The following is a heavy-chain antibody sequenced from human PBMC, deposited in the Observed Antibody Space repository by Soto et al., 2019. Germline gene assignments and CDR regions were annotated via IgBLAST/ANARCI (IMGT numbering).Heavy chain of an antibody. J-gene: IGHJ4*02. V-gene: IGHV3-9*01. CDR3: AKGLATTIWTNFDY. Sequence: GGSLRLSCAASGFTFDDYAMHWVRQAPGKGLEWVSGISWNSGSIGYADSVKGRFTISRDNAKNSLYLQMNSLRAEDTALYYCAKGLATTIWTNFDYWGQGTLVTVSS. CDR2: ISWNSGSI. CDR1: GFTFDDYA. D-gene: IGHD5-12*01.